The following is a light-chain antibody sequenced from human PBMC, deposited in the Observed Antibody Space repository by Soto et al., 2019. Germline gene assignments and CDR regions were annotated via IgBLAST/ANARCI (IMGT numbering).Light chain of an antibody. Sequence: DIQMTQSPSSVSASVGDRVTMTCRASQGISTWLAWYQQKPGKAPKLLINAASRLQNGVPSRFSGSGSGTELTLPISSLQAEDFATYFCQQAPSFPFTFGPGTKVDIK. CDR1: QGISTW. CDR3: QQAPSFPFT. CDR2: AAS. J-gene: IGKJ3*01. V-gene: IGKV1D-12*01.